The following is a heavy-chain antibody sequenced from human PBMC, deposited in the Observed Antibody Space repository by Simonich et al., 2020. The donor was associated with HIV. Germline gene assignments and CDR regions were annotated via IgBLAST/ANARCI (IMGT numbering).Heavy chain of an antibody. Sequence: QVQLQQWGAGLLKPSETLSLTCAVYGGSFSGYYWSWIRQPPGKGLGWIGEINHSGSTNFNPSLKSRVTRSVDTSKNQFSLKLSSVTAADTAVYYCARLTAGGLGEYFQHWGQGTLVTVSS. J-gene: IGHJ1*01. CDR1: GGSFSGYY. D-gene: IGHD6-13*01. V-gene: IGHV4-34*01. CDR2: INHSGST. CDR3: ARLTAGGLGEYFQH.